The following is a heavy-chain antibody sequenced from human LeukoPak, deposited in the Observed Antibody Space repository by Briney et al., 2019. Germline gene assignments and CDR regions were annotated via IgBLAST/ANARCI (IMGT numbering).Heavy chain of an antibody. Sequence: GGSLRLSCAASGFTFSTYSMNWVRQAPGKGLEWVSFISTSSSYIYYADSVKGRFTISRDNSKNSLYLQMNSLRAEDTAVYYCASRRGSNRPFDYWGQGTLVTVSS. CDR3: ASRRGSNRPFDY. CDR1: GFTFSTYS. CDR2: ISTSSSYI. J-gene: IGHJ4*02. V-gene: IGHV3-21*01. D-gene: IGHD1-26*01.